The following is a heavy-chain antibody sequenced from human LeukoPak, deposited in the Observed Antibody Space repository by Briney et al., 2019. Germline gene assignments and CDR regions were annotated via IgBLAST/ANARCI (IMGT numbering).Heavy chain of an antibody. J-gene: IGHJ4*02. Sequence: SETLSLNCTVSGGSVSSSHWNWIRQPPGKGLEWIGNVNYSGSTKYNPSLRSRVTMSLDTSNNQFSLKLRSVTASDTALYYCTRGYYEPFDRWGQGTLVTVSS. CDR1: GGSVSSSH. CDR2: VNYSGST. D-gene: IGHD3-22*01. V-gene: IGHV4-59*02. CDR3: TRGYYEPFDR.